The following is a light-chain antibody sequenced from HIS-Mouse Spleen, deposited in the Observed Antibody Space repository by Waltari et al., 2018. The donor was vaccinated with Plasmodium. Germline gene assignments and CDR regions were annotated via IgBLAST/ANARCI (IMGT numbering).Light chain of an antibody. Sequence: QSALTQPASVSGSPGQSITISCTGTSSAVGGDNYVSWYQQHPGKAPKLMIYEVSNRPSGVSNRFSGSKSGNTASLTISGLQAEDEADYYCSSYTSSGTLVFGGGTKLTVL. CDR3: SSYTSSGTLV. CDR2: EVS. J-gene: IGLJ3*02. V-gene: IGLV2-14*01. CDR1: SSAVGGDNY.